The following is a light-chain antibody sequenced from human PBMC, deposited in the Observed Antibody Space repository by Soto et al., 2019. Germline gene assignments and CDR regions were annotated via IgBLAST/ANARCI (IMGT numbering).Light chain of an antibody. CDR2: RNS. CDR3: AGWDDSLHGLV. J-gene: IGLJ1*01. Sequence: QSVLTQPPSASGTPGQRVTISCSGGNYNIGTNYVYWYQHLPGATPKLLIYRNSHRPSGVPDRFSASKSGASASLAINGLRSEDEANYYCAGWDDSLHGLVFGTGTKVTVL. V-gene: IGLV1-47*01. CDR1: NYNIGTNY.